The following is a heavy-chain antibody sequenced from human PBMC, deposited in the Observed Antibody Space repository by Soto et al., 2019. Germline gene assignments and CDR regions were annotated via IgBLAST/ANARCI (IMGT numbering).Heavy chain of an antibody. CDR1: GGSISSSHYY. CDR2: IFYSGSS. V-gene: IGHV4-39*01. CDR3: ARTGGDYDMDAFHI. J-gene: IGHJ3*02. D-gene: IGHD4-17*01. Sequence: QLQPQESGPGLVKPSETLSLTCTVSGGSISSSHYYWGWIRQPPGKGLEWIGTIFYSGSSYYNPTLKSRVTISVDTSKNQFSLKLNSMTAADTAVYYCARTGGDYDMDAFHIWGQGTMVTVSS.